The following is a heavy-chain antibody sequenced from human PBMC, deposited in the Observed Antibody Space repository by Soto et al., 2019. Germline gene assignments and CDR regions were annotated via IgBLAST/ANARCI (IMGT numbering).Heavy chain of an antibody. J-gene: IGHJ5*02. CDR3: ARRLPRSTVPTSNNWFDP. CDR1: GYTFTSYD. D-gene: IGHD4-17*01. Sequence: ASVKVSCKASGYTFTSYDINWVRQATGQGLEWMGWMNPNSGNTGYAQKFQGRVTMTSNTSISTAYMELGSLRSEDTTEYYCARRLPRSTVPTSNNWFDPWGQGTLVTVSS. V-gene: IGHV1-8*01. CDR2: MNPNSGNT.